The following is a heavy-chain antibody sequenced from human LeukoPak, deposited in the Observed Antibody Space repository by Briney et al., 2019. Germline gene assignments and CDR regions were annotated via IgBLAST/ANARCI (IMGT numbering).Heavy chain of an antibody. D-gene: IGHD5-24*01. J-gene: IGHJ4*02. Sequence: SETLSLTCTVSGGSISSGDYYWSWIRQPPGKGLEWIGYIYYSGSTYYNPSLKSRVTISVDTSKNQFSPKLSSVTAADTAVYYCARERGWLHYYFDYWGQGTLVTVSS. V-gene: IGHV4-30-4*01. CDR1: GGSISSGDYY. CDR3: ARERGWLHYYFDY. CDR2: IYYSGST.